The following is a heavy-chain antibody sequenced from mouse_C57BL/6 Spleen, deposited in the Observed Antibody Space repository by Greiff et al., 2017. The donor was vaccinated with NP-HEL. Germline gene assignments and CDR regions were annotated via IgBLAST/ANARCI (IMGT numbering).Heavy chain of an antibody. Sequence: VQLMESGPELVKPGASVKISCKASGYAFSSSWMNWVKQRPGKGLEWIGRIYPGDGDTNYNGKFKGKATLTADKSSSTAYMQLSSLTSEDSAVYFCAPYDYDDGFDYWGQGTTLTVSS. D-gene: IGHD2-4*01. V-gene: IGHV1-82*01. CDR3: APYDYDDGFDY. J-gene: IGHJ2*01. CDR1: GYAFSSSW. CDR2: IYPGDGDT.